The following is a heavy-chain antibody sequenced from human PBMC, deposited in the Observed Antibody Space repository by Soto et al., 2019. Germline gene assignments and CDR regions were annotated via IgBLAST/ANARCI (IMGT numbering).Heavy chain of an antibody. D-gene: IGHD2-21*01. Sequence: QVQLQESGPGLVKPSQTLSLTCTVSGGSISSGDYYWSWIRQPPGKGLEWIGYIYYSGTTYYNPALKRRVTISVDTSKNQFSRKLSSVTAADTAVYYCARADSNNYWYFDLWGRGTLVTVSS. CDR2: IYYSGTT. V-gene: IGHV4-30-4*01. CDR3: ARADSNNYWYFDL. J-gene: IGHJ2*01. CDR1: GGSISSGDYY.